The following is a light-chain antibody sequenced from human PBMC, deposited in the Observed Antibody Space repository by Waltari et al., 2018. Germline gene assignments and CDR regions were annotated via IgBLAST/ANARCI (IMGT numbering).Light chain of an antibody. Sequence: QSALTQPPSASGSPGQSVTISCTGTSSDVGNYNYVSWYQHHPGKAPKLMIYEVSKRPSGVPDRFSGSKSGNTASLTVSGLQAEDEGDYYCSSYAGSNNLVFGGGTKLTVL. CDR1: SSDVGNYNY. CDR2: EVS. V-gene: IGLV2-8*01. CDR3: SSYAGSNNLV. J-gene: IGLJ3*02.